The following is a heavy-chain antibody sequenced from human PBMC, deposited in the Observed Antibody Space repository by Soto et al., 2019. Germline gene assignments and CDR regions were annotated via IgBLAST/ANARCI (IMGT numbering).Heavy chain of an antibody. V-gene: IGHV3-23*01. CDR2: ISGSGGST. CDR1: GFTFSSYA. J-gene: IGHJ4*02. Sequence: GGSLRLSCAASGFTFSSYAMSWVRQAPGKGLEWVSAISGSGGSTYYADSVKGRFTISRDNSKNTLYLQMNSLRAEDSPVYYCAKDYRATYYFDYWGQGTLVTVSS. CDR3: AKDYRATYYFDY.